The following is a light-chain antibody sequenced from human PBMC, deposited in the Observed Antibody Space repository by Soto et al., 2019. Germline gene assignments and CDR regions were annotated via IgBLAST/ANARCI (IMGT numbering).Light chain of an antibody. J-gene: IGKJ4*01. V-gene: IGKV1-12*01. CDR2: TAS. CDR1: QTISKW. CDR3: QQANSFPLP. Sequence: DIQMTQSPSSLSASVGDRVTITCRASQTISKWLVWYQQKPGKAPKLLIYTASSLQSGVPSRFSGSGSGTDFTLTISSLQPEDFATYYCQQANSFPLPFGGRAKVDIK.